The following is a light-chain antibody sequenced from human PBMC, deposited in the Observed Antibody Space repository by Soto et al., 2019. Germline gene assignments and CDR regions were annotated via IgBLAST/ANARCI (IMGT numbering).Light chain of an antibody. V-gene: IGKV3-15*01. Sequence: EIMMTQSPATLSMSPGERATLSCRASQSIIRSLAWYQQKPGQPPRLLIYDASTRATGIPARFSGSGSGTAFTLTISSLHSEDSAVYFCQQYQNWPPWTFGQGTKVEIK. CDR2: DAS. CDR3: QQYQNWPPWT. CDR1: QSIIRS. J-gene: IGKJ1*01.